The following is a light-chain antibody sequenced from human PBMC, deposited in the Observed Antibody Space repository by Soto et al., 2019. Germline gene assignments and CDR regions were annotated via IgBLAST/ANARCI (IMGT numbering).Light chain of an antibody. CDR3: QQYKSYLT. V-gene: IGKV1-5*03. J-gene: IGKJ1*01. Sequence: DIQMTQSPSTLSASVGDRVTITCRASQSISSWLAWYQQKPGKAPKLLIDKASSYENGGPSRFSGSGSGTEFTLTISSLQSDDFATYYCQQYKSYLTFGQGTKVEIK. CDR2: KAS. CDR1: QSISSW.